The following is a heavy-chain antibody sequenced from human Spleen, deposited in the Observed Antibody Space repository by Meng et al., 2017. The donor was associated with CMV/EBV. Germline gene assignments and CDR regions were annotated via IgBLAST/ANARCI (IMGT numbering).Heavy chain of an antibody. CDR2: ISGSGGST. CDR1: GFTFRDYA. CDR3: AKDRAGTAAAGRPLPYYFDY. Sequence: GESLKISCTASGFTFRDYAMSWVRQAPGKGLEWVSAISGSGGSTYYADSVKGRFTISRDNSKNTLYLQMNSLRAEDTAVYYCAKDRAGTAAAGRPLPYYFDYWGQGTLVTVSS. V-gene: IGHV3-23*01. D-gene: IGHD6-13*01. J-gene: IGHJ4*02.